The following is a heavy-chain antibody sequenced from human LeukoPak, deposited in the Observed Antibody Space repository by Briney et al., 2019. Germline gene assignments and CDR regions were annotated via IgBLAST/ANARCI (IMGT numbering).Heavy chain of an antibody. J-gene: IGHJ6*02. CDR2: ISWNSGSI. CDR1: GFTFSSYW. CDR3: AKDNGEYYYYGMDV. Sequence: GGSLRLSCAASGFTFSSYWMHWVRQAPGKGLEWVSGISWNSGSIGYADSVKGRFTISRDNAKNSLYLQMNSLRAEDTALYYCAKDNGEYYYYGMDVWGQGTTVTVSS. V-gene: IGHV3-9*01. D-gene: IGHD3-10*01.